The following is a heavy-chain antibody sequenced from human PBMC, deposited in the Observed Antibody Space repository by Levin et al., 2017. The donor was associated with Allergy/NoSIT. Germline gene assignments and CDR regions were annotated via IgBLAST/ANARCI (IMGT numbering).Heavy chain of an antibody. Sequence: SETLSLTCAVYGGSFSGYYWSWIRQPPGKGLEWIGEINHSGSTNYNPSLKSRVTISVDTSKNQFSLKLSSVTAADTAVYYCARVQEYSSGWYLAFGYWGQGTLVTVSS. D-gene: IGHD6-19*01. CDR3: ARVQEYSSGWYLAFGY. CDR2: INHSGST. CDR1: GGSFSGYY. V-gene: IGHV4-34*01. J-gene: IGHJ4*02.